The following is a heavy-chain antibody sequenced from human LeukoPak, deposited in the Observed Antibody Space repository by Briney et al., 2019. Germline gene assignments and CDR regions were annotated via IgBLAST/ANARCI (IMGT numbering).Heavy chain of an antibody. Sequence: GGSLRLSCAASGFTFSGYPIHWVRQAPGKGLEWVAVISYDGSNKYYADSVKGRFTISRDNAKNTLYLQMNNLRAEDTAVYYCAREDCTIGAVCSSLLDHWGRGTLVTVSS. V-gene: IGHV3-30-3*01. D-gene: IGHD2-8*01. CDR3: AREDCTIGAVCSSLLDH. CDR1: GFTFSGYP. J-gene: IGHJ4*02. CDR2: ISYDGSNK.